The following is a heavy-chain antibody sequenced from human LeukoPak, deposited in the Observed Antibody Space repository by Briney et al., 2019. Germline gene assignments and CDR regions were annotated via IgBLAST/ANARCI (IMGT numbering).Heavy chain of an antibody. CDR1: GFTFDDYA. Sequence: GGSLRLSCAASGFTFDDYAMHWVRQAPGKGLEWVSGISWNSGSIGYADSVKGRFTISRDNAKNSLYLQMNSLRAEDTALYYCAKAPIAARPRPSDTPYYFDYWGQGTLVTVSS. J-gene: IGHJ4*02. V-gene: IGHV3-9*01. CDR3: AKAPIAARPRPSDTPYYFDY. CDR2: ISWNSGSI. D-gene: IGHD6-6*01.